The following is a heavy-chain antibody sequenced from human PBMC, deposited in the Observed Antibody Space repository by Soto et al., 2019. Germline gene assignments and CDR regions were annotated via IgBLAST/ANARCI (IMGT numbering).Heavy chain of an antibody. CDR2: IYYSGST. CDR3: ARDSMVRGVIITEAYFDY. Sequence: QVQLQESGPGLVKPSQTLSLTCTVSGGSISSGDYYWSWIRQPPGQGLEWIGYIYYSGSTYYNPSLKSRVTISVDTSKNQFSLKLSSVTAADTAVYYCARDSMVRGVIITEAYFDYWGQGTLVTVSS. J-gene: IGHJ4*02. CDR1: GGSISSGDYY. D-gene: IGHD3-10*01. V-gene: IGHV4-30-4*01.